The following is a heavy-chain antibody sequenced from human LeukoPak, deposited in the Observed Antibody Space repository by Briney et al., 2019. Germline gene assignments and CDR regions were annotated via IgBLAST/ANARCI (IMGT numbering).Heavy chain of an antibody. D-gene: IGHD5-18*01. CDR1: GGSISSYY. V-gene: IGHV4-4*07. J-gene: IGHJ6*04. Sequence: SETLSLTCTVSGGSISSYYWSWIRQPAGKGLEWIGRIYTSGSTNSNPSLRGRVTISVDTPKNQFSLKLSAVTAAETAVYYCAREGRYRYGYNEYHLYMDIWGKGTPVTVSS. CDR2: IYTSGST. CDR3: AREGRYRYGYNEYHLYMDI.